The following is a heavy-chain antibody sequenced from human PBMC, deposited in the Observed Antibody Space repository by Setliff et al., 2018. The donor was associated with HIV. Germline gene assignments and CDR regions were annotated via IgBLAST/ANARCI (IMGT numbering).Heavy chain of an antibody. V-gene: IGHV1-2*06. D-gene: IGHD3-10*01. J-gene: IGHJ2*01. CDR2: INPNSGGT. CDR1: GYIFTDYY. CDR3: ARDDHYYDSGSYYSDWYFDL. Sequence: ASVKVSCKASGYIFTDYYMHWVRQAPGQELGWMGRINPNSGGTNYAQKFQGRVTMTRDTSISTAYTELSSLRSEDTAVYYCARDDHYYDSGSYYSDWYFDLWGRGTLVTVSS.